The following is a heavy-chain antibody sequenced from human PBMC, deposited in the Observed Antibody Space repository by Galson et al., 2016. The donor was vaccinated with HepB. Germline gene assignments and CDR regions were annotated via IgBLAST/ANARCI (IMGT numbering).Heavy chain of an antibody. CDR2: MDHSGST. V-gene: IGHV4-4*02. J-gene: IGHJ4*02. CDR3: ARGDITMVRGFDY. Sequence: SETLSLTCAVSGGSISSSNWWSWVRQPPGKGLEWIGEMDHSGSTDYNPSLKSRVTISVDKSKKQFSLKLSSVTAADTAVYYCARGDITMVRGFDYWGQGTLVTVSS. CDR1: GGSISSSNW. D-gene: IGHD3-10*01.